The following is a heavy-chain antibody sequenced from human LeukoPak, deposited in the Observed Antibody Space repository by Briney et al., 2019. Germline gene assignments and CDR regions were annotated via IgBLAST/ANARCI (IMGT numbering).Heavy chain of an antibody. CDR2: LKQDGSEK. V-gene: IGHV3-7*01. Sequence: GGSLRLSCAASGFSLSAYWMTWVRQAPGKGLEWVANLKQDGSEKSYVDSVKGRFTIYRDNARNSVYMEMNSLRAEDTAVYYCARVTTVVPPSFDYWGQGTLVTVSS. J-gene: IGHJ4*02. CDR1: GFSLSAYW. CDR3: ARVTTVVPPSFDY. D-gene: IGHD4-23*01.